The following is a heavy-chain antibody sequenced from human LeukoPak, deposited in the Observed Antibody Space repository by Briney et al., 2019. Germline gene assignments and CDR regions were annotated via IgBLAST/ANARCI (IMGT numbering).Heavy chain of an antibody. Sequence: SETLSLTCTVSGGSISSGSYYWSWIRQPAGKGLEWIGRIYTSGSTNYNPSLKSRVAISVDTSKNQFSLKLSSVTAADTAVYYCARAWGSYYPYYFDYWGQGTLVTVSS. CDR3: ARAWGSYYPYYFDY. V-gene: IGHV4-61*02. D-gene: IGHD1-26*01. J-gene: IGHJ4*02. CDR1: GGSISSGSYY. CDR2: IYTSGST.